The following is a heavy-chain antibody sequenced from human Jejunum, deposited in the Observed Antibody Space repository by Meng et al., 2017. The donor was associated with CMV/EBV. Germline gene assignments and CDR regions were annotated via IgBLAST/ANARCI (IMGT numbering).Heavy chain of an antibody. Sequence: QQEQWGAGLLRPSETLSLPCAVYGGSFSGHYWSWIRQTPGKGLEWIGEMNPSGVTIYNPSLKGRVTISVDTSKNQFSLKLTSVTAADTALYYCARELGYCSGGNCYGGTFDYWGQGTLVTVSS. J-gene: IGHJ4*02. V-gene: IGHV4-34*02. CDR2: MNPSGVT. CDR1: GGSFSGHY. D-gene: IGHD2-15*01. CDR3: ARELGYCSGGNCYGGTFDY.